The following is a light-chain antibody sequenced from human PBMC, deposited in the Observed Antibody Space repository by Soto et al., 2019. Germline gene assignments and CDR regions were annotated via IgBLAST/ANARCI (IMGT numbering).Light chain of an antibody. V-gene: IGKV1-9*01. CDR2: DAS. J-gene: IGKJ4*01. CDR1: QDIRKY. Sequence: DIPMTQSPSSLSASVGDRVTIPCQASQDIRKYLNWYQQKPGKAPKLLIYDASNLETGVPSRFSGSESGTEFTLTISSLQPEDFATYFCQQLNSYPLTFGGGTKV. CDR3: QQLNSYPLT.